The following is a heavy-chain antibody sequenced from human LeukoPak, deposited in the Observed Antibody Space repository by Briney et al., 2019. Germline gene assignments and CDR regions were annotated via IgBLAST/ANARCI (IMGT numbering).Heavy chain of an antibody. Sequence: PGGSLRLSCAASGFTFSSYSMSWIRQAPGKGLEWVSYISSSGSTIYYADSVKGRFTISRDNAKNSLYLQMNSLRAEDTAVYYCARVVYYDSSGYLIPWGQGTLVTVSS. CDR1: GFTFSSYS. D-gene: IGHD3-22*01. J-gene: IGHJ4*02. CDR3: ARVVYYDSSGYLIP. V-gene: IGHV3-48*04. CDR2: ISSSGSTI.